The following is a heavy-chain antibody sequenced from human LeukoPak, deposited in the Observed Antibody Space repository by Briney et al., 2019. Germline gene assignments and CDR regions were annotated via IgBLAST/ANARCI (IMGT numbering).Heavy chain of an antibody. CDR3: ARASYYYDSSGYPGYYFDY. D-gene: IGHD3-22*01. J-gene: IGHJ4*02. V-gene: IGHV1-2*02. CDR2: INPNSGGT. CDR1: GYTFTDYY. Sequence: ASVKVSCKASGYTFTDYYMHWVRQAPGQGLEWMGWINPNSGGTNYAQKFQGRVTMTRDTSISTAYMELSRLRSDDTAVYYCARASYYYDSSGYPGYYFDYWGQGTLVTVSS.